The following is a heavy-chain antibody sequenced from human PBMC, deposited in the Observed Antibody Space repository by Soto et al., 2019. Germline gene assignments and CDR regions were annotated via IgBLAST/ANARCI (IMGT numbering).Heavy chain of an antibody. CDR3: VRDAFCRDGSCYSHDNWFDP. CDR2: IYSSGGT. V-gene: IGHV4-59*01. D-gene: IGHD2-15*01. Sequence: PSETLSLTCTVSGGSISSYYWSWIRQPPGKELEWIGCIYSSGGTNYNPSLKGRVTISIDTSKYQFSLKVNSVIAADTAVYYCVRDAFCRDGSCYSHDNWFDPWSQGTLVTVSS. J-gene: IGHJ5*02. CDR1: GGSISSYY.